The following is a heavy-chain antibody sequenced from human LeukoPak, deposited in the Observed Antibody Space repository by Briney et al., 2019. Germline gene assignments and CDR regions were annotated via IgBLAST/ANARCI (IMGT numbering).Heavy chain of an antibody. CDR2: INSDGRGT. J-gene: IGHJ6*02. Sequence: GGSLRLSCAASGFTFSSYWMHWVRQAPGKGLVWVSRINSDGRGTSYADSVKGRFTISRDNAKNTLYLQMNSLRAEDTAVYYCARPRNDILSGFHYYYGMDVWGQGTTVTVSS. V-gene: IGHV3-74*01. CDR3: ARPRNDILSGFHYYYGMDV. CDR1: GFTFSSYW. D-gene: IGHD3-9*01.